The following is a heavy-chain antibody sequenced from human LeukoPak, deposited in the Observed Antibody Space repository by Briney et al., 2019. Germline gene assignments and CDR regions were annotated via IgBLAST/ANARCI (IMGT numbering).Heavy chain of an antibody. V-gene: IGHV4-59*01. CDR2: IYYSGST. CDR3: ARSRSSSWSYNWFDP. CDR1: GGSISSYY. D-gene: IGHD6-13*01. J-gene: IGHJ5*02. Sequence: SETLSLTCTVSGGSISSYYWRWIRQPPGKGLEWMGYIYYSGSTNYNPSLKSRVTISVDTSKNQFSLKLSSVTAADTAVYYCARSRSSSWSYNWFDPWGQGTLVTVSS.